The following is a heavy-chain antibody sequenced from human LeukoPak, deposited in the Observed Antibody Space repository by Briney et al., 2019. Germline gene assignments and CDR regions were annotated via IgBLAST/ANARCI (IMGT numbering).Heavy chain of an antibody. Sequence: GGSLRLSCAASGFTFSSYGMSWVRQAPGKGLEWVSTISASGGVTYSADSVKGRFTISRDNSKNTLFLQMNSLRAEDTAVYYCAKDVVVQDWGQGTLVTVSS. V-gene: IGHV3-23*01. CDR2: ISASGGVT. CDR3: AKDVVVQD. CDR1: GFTFSSYG. J-gene: IGHJ4*02. D-gene: IGHD2-2*01.